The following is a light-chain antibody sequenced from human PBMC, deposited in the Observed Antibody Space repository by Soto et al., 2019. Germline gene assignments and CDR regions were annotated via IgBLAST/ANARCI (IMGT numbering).Light chain of an antibody. CDR2: GDT. Sequence: QSVLTQPPSVSGAPGQRVTISCTGSSSNIGTGYEVHWYQHLPGTAPKLLIYGDTNRPSGVPDRFSGSKSGTSASLAITGLQAEDEADYYCQSSDSRLSGSVVFGGGTKLTVL. J-gene: IGLJ2*01. CDR3: QSSDSRLSGSVV. V-gene: IGLV1-40*01. CDR1: SSNIGTGYE.